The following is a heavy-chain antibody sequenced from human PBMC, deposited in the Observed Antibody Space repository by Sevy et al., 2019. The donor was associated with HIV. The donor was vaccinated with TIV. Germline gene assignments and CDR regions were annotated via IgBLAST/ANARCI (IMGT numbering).Heavy chain of an antibody. V-gene: IGHV3-73*01. D-gene: IGHD3-3*01. CDR2: IRSKANSYAT. CDR1: GFTFSGSA. CDR3: TRLNLTAEWLHSYYYYGMDV. Sequence: QAGGSLRLSCAASGFTFSGSAMHWVRQASGKGLEWVGRIRSKANSYATAYAASVKGRFTISRDDSKNTAYLQMNSLKTEDTAVYYCTRLNLTAEWLHSYYYYGMDVWGQGTTVTVSS. J-gene: IGHJ6*02.